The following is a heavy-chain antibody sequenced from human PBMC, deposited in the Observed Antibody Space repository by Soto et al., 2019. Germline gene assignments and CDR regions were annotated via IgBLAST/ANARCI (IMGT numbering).Heavy chain of an antibody. V-gene: IGHV1-3*01. CDR2: INAGNGNT. J-gene: IGHJ4*02. D-gene: IGHD2-2*01. Sequence: ASVKVSCKASGYTFTSYGISWVRQAPGQGLEWMGWINAGNGNTKYSQKFQGRVTITRDTSASTAYMELSSLRSEDTAVYYCARAWDIVVVPAASFDYWGQGTLVTVSS. CDR3: ARAWDIVVVPAASFDY. CDR1: GYTFTSYG.